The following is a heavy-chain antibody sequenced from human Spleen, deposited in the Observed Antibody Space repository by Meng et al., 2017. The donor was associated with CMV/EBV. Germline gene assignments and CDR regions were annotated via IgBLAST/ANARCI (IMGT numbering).Heavy chain of an antibody. D-gene: IGHD2-8*01. CDR3: AKIGGAYCTNGVCSDY. CDR2: IYRGGSST. CDR1: FTCSSYA. J-gene: IGHJ4*02. Sequence: FTCSSYAMSWVRQAPGKGLEWVSVIYRGGSSTYYADSVKGRFTISRDNSKNTLYLQMNSLRAEDTAVYYCAKIGGAYCTNGVCSDYWGQGTLVTVSS. V-gene: IGHV3-23*03.